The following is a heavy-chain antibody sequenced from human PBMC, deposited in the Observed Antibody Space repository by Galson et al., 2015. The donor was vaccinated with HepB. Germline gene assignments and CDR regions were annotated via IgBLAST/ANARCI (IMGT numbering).Heavy chain of an antibody. J-gene: IGHJ6*02. CDR2: ISYDGSNK. V-gene: IGHV3-30*18. D-gene: IGHD3-16*02. CDR1: GFTFSSYG. CDR3: AKESAMITFGGVIVIGNYYYGMDV. Sequence: SLRLSCAASGFTFSSYGMHWVRQAPGKGLEWVAVISYDGSNKYYADSVKGRFTISRDNSKNTLYLQMNSLRAEDTAVYYCAKESAMITFGGVIVIGNYYYGMDVWGQGTTVTVSS.